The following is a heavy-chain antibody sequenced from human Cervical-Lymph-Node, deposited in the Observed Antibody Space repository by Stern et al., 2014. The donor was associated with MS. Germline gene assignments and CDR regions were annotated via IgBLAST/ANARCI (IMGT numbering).Heavy chain of an antibody. D-gene: IGHD5-24*01. CDR2: VYYSGST. J-gene: IGHJ6*02. Sequence: QVQLQESGPGLVKPSETLSLTCTVSGGSISPYYWSWVRQSPDKGLEWIGYVYYSGSTNYNPSLNNRATISVDTSKNQISLTLNFVTAADTATYYCAREVQERRRWGQNKINYFYCMDVWGQGTTVTVSS. CDR3: AREVQERRRWGQNKINYFYCMDV. V-gene: IGHV4-59*01. CDR1: GGSISPYY.